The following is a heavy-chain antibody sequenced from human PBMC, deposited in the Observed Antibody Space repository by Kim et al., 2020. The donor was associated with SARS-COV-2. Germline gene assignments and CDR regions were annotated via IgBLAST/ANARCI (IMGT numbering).Heavy chain of an antibody. J-gene: IGHJ4*02. V-gene: IGHV3-33*01. Sequence: KNYASTVKGRFTISRDHSKNTRDLQMNSLRVEDTAVYYCARAREKSFCFRGQGTLVTVSS. CDR3: ARAREKSFCF. D-gene: IGHD2-21*01. CDR2: K.